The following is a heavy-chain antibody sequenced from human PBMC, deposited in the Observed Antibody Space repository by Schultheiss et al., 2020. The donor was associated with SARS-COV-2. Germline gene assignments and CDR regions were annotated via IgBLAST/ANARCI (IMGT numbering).Heavy chain of an antibody. D-gene: IGHD1-26*01. CDR2: IYYSGST. CDR3: ARDWEESGWFDP. Sequence: SETLSLTCAVYGGSFSGYYWSWIRQPPGKGLEWIGYIYYSGSTYYNPSLKSRVTISVDTSKNQFSLKLSSVTAADTAVYYCARDWEESGWFDPWGQGTLVTVSS. J-gene: IGHJ5*02. CDR1: GGSFSGYY. V-gene: IGHV4-34*09.